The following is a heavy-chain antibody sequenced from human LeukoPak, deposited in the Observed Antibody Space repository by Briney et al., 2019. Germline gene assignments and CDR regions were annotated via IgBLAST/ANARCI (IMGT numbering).Heavy chain of an antibody. V-gene: IGHV4-34*01. CDR3: ARGRDYYDSSGYRFDP. J-gene: IGHJ5*02. Sequence: SETLSLTCAVYGGSFSGYYWSWIRQPPGKGLEWIGEINHSGSTNYNPSLKSRVTISVDTSKNQFSLKLSSVTAADTAVYYCARGRDYYDSSGYRFDPWGQGTLVTVSS. CDR2: INHSGST. CDR1: GGSFSGYY. D-gene: IGHD3-22*01.